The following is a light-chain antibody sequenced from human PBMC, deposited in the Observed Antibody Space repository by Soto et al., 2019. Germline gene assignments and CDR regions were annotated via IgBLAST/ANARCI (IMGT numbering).Light chain of an antibody. J-gene: IGKJ4*01. CDR1: QSVSGW. Sequence: DIPMTQSPSTLSASVGDRVIITCRASQSVSGWLAWYRQKPGKAPELLIYSASTLETGVPSRFSGSGSGTDFTLTVSSLQREDFATYYGQQYERYPLTFGGGTKVEIK. CDR3: QQYERYPLT. CDR2: SAS. V-gene: IGKV1-5*03.